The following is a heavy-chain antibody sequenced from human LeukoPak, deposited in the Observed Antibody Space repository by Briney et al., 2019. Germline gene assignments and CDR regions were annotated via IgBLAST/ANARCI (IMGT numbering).Heavy chain of an antibody. CDR2: IIPIFGTA. CDR1: GGTFSSYA. Sequence: SAKVSCKASGGTFSSYAISWVRQAPGQGLEWMGGIIPIFGTANYAQKFQGRVTTTTDESTSTAYMELSSLRSEDTAVYYCARAGYSYGPYYFDYWGQGTLVTVSS. J-gene: IGHJ4*02. V-gene: IGHV1-69*05. D-gene: IGHD5-18*01. CDR3: ARAGYSYGPYYFDY.